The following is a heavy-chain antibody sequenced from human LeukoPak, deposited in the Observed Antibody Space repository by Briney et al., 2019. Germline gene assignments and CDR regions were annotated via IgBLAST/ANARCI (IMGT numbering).Heavy chain of an antibody. D-gene: IGHD5-12*01. CDR1: GDSIYTYY. Sequence: PSATLSLTCTVSGDSIYTYYWNWIRQPPGKALGGIGFFYHSGNTSYNPSLKSRVTISVDTSKNQFSLEVSSVTAADTAVYYCARSRGGFYDYWDYWGHGALVTVSS. CDR2: FYHSGNT. V-gene: IGHV4-59*01. J-gene: IGHJ4*01. CDR3: ARSRGGFYDYWDY.